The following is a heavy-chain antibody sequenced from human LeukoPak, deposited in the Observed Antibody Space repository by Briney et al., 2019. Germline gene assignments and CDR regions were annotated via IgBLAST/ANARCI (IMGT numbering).Heavy chain of an antibody. D-gene: IGHD1-26*01. CDR1: GYSFTSYW. CDR2: IYPGDSDA. J-gene: IGHJ4*02. V-gene: IGHV5-51*01. Sequence: GESLQISCKGSGYSFTSYWIGWVRQLPGKGLKWMGIIYPGDSDARYSPSFQGQVTISADKSISTAYLQWSSLKASDTAMYYCARRRDLYSGSYYPFDYWGQGTLVTVSS. CDR3: ARRRDLYSGSYYPFDY.